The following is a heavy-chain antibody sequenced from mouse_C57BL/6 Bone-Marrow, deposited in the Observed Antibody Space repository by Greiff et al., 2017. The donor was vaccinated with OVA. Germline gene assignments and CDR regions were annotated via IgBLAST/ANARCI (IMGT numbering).Heavy chain of an antibody. D-gene: IGHD4-1*01. J-gene: IGHJ2*01. Sequence: EVQLQQSVAELVRPGASVKLSCTASGFNIKNTYMHWVKQRPEQGLEWIGRIDPANGNTKYAPKVQGKATITADTSSNTADLQLSSQTSEDTAIYFCSRRGGLTCTLDYWGQGTTLTVSS. CDR2: IDPANGNT. CDR3: SRRGGLTCTLDY. V-gene: IGHV14-3*01. CDR1: GFNIKNTY.